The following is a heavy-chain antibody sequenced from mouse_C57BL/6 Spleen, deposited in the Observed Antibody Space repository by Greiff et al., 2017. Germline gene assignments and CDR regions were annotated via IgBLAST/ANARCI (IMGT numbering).Heavy chain of an antibody. J-gene: IGHJ3*01. CDR3: ARVDGISPAWFAY. CDR1: GYSFTDYN. D-gene: IGHD1-1*01. V-gene: IGHV1-39*01. Sequence: EVKLVESGPELVKPGASVKISCKASGYSFTDYNMNWVKQSNGKSLEWIGVINPNYGTTSYNQKLKGKATLTVDQSTSTAYMQLNSLTSEDSAVYYCARVDGISPAWFAYWGQGTLVTVSA. CDR2: INPNYGTT.